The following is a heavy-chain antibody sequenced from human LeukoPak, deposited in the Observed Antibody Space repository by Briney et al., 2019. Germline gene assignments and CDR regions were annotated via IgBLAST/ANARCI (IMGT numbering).Heavy chain of an antibody. J-gene: IGHJ3*02. CDR1: GFTFSSYG. CDR2: ISYDGSNK. CDR3: ARPYYDILTGSAHDAFDI. Sequence: GRSLRLSCAASGFTFSSYGMHWVRQAPGKGLEWVAVISYDGSNKYYADSVKGRFTISRDNSKNTLYLQMNSLRAEDTAVYYCARPYYDILTGSAHDAFDIWGQGTMVTVSS. D-gene: IGHD3-9*01. V-gene: IGHV3-30*03.